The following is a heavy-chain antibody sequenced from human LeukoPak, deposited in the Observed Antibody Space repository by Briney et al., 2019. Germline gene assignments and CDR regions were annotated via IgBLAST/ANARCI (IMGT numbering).Heavy chain of an antibody. CDR1: GFSFTSYW. D-gene: IGHD2-8*01. Sequence: GVSLKISCKGSGFSFTSYWIGWVGQVPGKGLEWMGFIFSGDFDTRYSPSFQGQVTMSADKSITTAYLQWSSLNASDTAMYYCASLARRVYVEYYFDYWGQGTLVTVSS. CDR3: ASLARRVYVEYYFDY. CDR2: IFSGDFDT. V-gene: IGHV5-51*03. J-gene: IGHJ4*02.